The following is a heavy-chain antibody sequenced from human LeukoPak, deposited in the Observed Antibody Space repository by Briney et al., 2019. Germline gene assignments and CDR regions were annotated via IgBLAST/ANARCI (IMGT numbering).Heavy chain of an antibody. V-gene: IGHV3-33*08. Sequence: GGSLRLSCAASGVTFSSYAMHWVRQAPGKGLEWGAVICYDGSNKYYADSVKGRFTISRDNSKNTLYLQMNSLRADDTAVYYCARDGTNYYYDSSGYYDCWGQGTLVTVSS. CDR3: ARDGTNYYYDSSGYYDC. D-gene: IGHD3-22*01. CDR1: GVTFSSYA. CDR2: ICYDGSNK. J-gene: IGHJ4*02.